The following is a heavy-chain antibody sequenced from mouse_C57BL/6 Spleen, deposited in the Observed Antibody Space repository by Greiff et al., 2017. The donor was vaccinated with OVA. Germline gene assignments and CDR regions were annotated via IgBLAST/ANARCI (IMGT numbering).Heavy chain of an antibody. CDR2: IDPETGGT. J-gene: IGHJ2*01. CDR1: GYTFTDYE. V-gene: IGHV1-15*01. Sequence: VQLQESGAELVRPGASVTLSCKASGYTFTDYEMHWVKQTPVHGLEWIGAIDPETGGTSYNQKFKGKAILTAAKSSSTAYMELRSLTSEDSAVYYCTRGTVDYFDYWGQGTTLTVSS. CDR3: TRGTVDYFDY. D-gene: IGHD1-1*01.